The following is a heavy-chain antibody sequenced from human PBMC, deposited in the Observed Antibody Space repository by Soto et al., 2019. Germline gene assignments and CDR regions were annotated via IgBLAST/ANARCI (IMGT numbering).Heavy chain of an antibody. Sequence: SETLSLTCTVSGGSVSSGSYYWSWIRQPPGKGLEWIGYIYYSGSTNYNPSLKSRVTISVDTSKNQFSLKLSSVTAADTAVCYCARDYDSSGYTEWGQGTLVTVSS. D-gene: IGHD3-22*01. CDR2: IYYSGST. V-gene: IGHV4-61*01. CDR3: ARDYDSSGYTE. CDR1: GGSVSSGSYY. J-gene: IGHJ4*02.